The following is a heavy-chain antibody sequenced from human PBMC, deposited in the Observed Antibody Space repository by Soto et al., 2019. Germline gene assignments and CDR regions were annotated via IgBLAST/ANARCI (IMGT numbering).Heavy chain of an antibody. CDR2: LYNSGST. CDR1: GGSIRSYY. Sequence: PSETLSLTCTVSGGSIRSYYWSLIRQAPGKGLEWIGYLYNSGSTVYNPSLKSRVTISVDTSKNQFSLKLNSVTAADTAVYYCARDLWGYCGTDCYPLDVWGQGTTVTVSS. V-gene: IGHV4-59*01. D-gene: IGHD2-21*02. J-gene: IGHJ6*02. CDR3: ARDLWGYCGTDCYPLDV.